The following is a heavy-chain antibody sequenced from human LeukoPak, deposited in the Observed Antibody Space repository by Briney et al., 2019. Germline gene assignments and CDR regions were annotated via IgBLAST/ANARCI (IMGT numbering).Heavy chain of an antibody. CDR1: GGSISSSSYY. CDR2: IYYSGST. CDR3: AVWATVTTGYYYGMDV. D-gene: IGHD4-17*01. V-gene: IGHV4-39*01. Sequence: PSETLSLTCTVSGGSISSSSYYWSWIRQPPGKGLEWIGSIYYSGSTYYNPSLKSRVTISVDTSKNQFSLKLSSVTAADTAVYYCAVWATVTTGYYYGMDVWGQGTTVTVSS. J-gene: IGHJ6*02.